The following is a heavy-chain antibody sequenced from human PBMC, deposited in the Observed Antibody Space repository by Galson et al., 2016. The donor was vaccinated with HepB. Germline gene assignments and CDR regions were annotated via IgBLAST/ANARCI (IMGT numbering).Heavy chain of an antibody. CDR2: DSMDGRRK. Sequence: SLRLSCAGSGFLFRSYGMHWVRQAPGKGLEWVAADSMDGRRKFYSDSVKGRVTISRDNSNNMLFLQMDSLRPDDTAVYYCAKRHEYCPPVGCSVDYWGQGTLVSVSS. CDR1: GFLFRSYG. J-gene: IGHJ4*02. V-gene: IGHV3-30*18. CDR3: AKRHEYCPPVGCSVDY. D-gene: IGHD2/OR15-2a*01.